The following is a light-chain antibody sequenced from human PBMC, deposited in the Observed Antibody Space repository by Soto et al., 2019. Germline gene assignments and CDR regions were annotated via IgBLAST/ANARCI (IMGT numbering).Light chain of an antibody. CDR1: QSVNRN. J-gene: IGKJ4*01. Sequence: EIVMTQSPATLSVSPGERATLSCRASQSVNRNLAWYQQKSGQAPRLLIWDASTGATGIPARFSGSGSGTEFTLTISSLQSVDLAVYYCQQYHRWPLTFGGGTEVEI. CDR3: QQYHRWPLT. CDR2: DAS. V-gene: IGKV3-15*01.